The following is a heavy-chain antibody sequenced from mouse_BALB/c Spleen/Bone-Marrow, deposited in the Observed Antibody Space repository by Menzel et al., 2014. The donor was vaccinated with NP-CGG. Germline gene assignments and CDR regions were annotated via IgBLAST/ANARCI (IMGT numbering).Heavy chain of an antibody. CDR2: ISPNNGAT. Sequence: VQLQQSGPELVKPGASVKMSCKASGYTFTDYYMKWVEQSHGKSLEWIGEISPNNGATFYNQKFKGKATLTLDKSSNTAYMQLNSLTSEDSAVYFCARSRAMDYWGQGTSVTVSS. V-gene: IGHV1-26*01. J-gene: IGHJ4*01. CDR1: GYTFTDYY. CDR3: ARSRAMDY.